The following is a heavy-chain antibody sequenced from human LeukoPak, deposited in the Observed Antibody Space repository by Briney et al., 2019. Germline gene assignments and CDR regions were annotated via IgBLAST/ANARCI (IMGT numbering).Heavy chain of an antibody. V-gene: IGHV3-23*01. CDR2: LSGSGGNT. J-gene: IGHJ4*02. D-gene: IGHD2-2*01. CDR3: AKMGDDIVVVPAAFFDY. CDR1: GFTFSNYG. Sequence: GGSLRLSCAASGFTFSNYGMSWVRQAPGKGLEWVSGLSGSGGNTYYADSVRGRFTISRDNSKNTLYLQMNSLRAEDTAVYYCAKMGDDIVVVPAAFFDYWGQGTLVTVSS.